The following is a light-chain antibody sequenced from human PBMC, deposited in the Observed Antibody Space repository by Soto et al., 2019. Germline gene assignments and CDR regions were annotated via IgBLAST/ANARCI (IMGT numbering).Light chain of an antibody. CDR2: DVD. Sequence: QSVLTQPASVSGSPGQSITVSCTGISSDVGVSISVSWYQQHPGKAPRLIIFDVDNRPSGVSPRFSGSKSGNTASLTISGLQAEDEAHYFCTSYKRVGLYVFGSGTKLTVL. V-gene: IGLV2-14*03. J-gene: IGLJ1*01. CDR1: SSDVGVSIS. CDR3: TSYKRVGLYV.